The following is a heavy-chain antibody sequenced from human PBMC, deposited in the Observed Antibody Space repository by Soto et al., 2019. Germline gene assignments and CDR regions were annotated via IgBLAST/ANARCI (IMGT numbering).Heavy chain of an antibody. V-gene: IGHV1-69*01. D-gene: IGHD1-26*01. CDR3: ARNGTYSSSLSQYSGMDV. Sequence: QVQLVQSGAEVKEPGSSVRVSCKASGGTFDNFIMNWVRQTPGQGLEWMGGIVPMLGTPTYAEKFKGRFTISATESTSTMYMEVTSLRSEDTAIYYCARNGTYSSSLSQYSGMDVWGQGTTVTVSS. J-gene: IGHJ6*02. CDR2: IVPMLGTP. CDR1: GGTFDNFI.